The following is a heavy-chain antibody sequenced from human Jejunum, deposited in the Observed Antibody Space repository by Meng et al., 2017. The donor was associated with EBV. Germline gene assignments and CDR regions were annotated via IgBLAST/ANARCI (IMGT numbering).Heavy chain of an antibody. V-gene: IGHV4-4*02. D-gene: IGHD3-16*01. J-gene: IGHJ4*02. CDR3: ARGSHYTWDV. CDR2: IFHAGNT. Sequence: QVLLQEWVPGLVNPSGTLSLPCGVSGDSIISTDTWWSWVRQPPGKGLEWIGEIFHAGNTNYNPSLKSQVTMSVDTSKNQFSLNLSSVTAADSAVYYCARGSHYTWDVWGQGTLVTVSS. CDR1: GDSIISTDTW.